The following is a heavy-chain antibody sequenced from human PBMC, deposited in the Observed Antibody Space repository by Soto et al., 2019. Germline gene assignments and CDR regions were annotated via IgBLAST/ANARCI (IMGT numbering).Heavy chain of an antibody. CDR3: AIGREGVYGDYFRSYFDY. J-gene: IGHJ4*01. Sequence: GGSKRLPCAAAGIRCGSSCMHLVRQAQGRGLEWVSYISSSSSTIYYADSVKGRFTISRDNAKNSLNLQMNSLRDEDTAVYYCAIGREGVYGDYFRSYFDYWVNGSLVTVSS. CDR1: GIRCGSSC. V-gene: IGHV3-48*02. D-gene: IGHD4-17*01. CDR2: ISSSSSTI.